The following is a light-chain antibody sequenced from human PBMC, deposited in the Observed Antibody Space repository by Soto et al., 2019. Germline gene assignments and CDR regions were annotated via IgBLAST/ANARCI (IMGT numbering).Light chain of an antibody. Sequence: DIVFTQSPATLYLSPGERATLSCRASQSVSSYLAWYQQKPGQAPRLLIYDASNRAAGIPARFSGSGSGTDFTLTISSLEPEDFAVYYCQQRSNWPLITFGQGTRLEIK. CDR3: QQRSNWPLIT. CDR1: QSVSSY. V-gene: IGKV3-11*01. J-gene: IGKJ5*01. CDR2: DAS.